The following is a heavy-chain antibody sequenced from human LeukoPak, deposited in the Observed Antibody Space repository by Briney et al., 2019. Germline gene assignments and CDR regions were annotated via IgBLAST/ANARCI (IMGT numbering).Heavy chain of an antibody. Sequence: GGSPKLSCAASGFTFSSYWMNWVRQAPGKGLEWVANIKRDGSEKYYVDSVKGRFTISRDNAKNSLYLQMNSLRAEDTAVYYCAREDIAAAYFDYWGQGTLVTVSS. CDR3: AREDIAAAYFDY. CDR1: GFTFSSYW. J-gene: IGHJ4*02. D-gene: IGHD6-13*01. V-gene: IGHV3-7*01. CDR2: IKRDGSEK.